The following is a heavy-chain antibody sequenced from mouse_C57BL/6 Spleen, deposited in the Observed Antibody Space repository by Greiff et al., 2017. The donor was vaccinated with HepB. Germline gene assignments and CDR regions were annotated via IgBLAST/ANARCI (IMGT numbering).Heavy chain of an antibody. Sequence: QVQLQQPGAELVRPGSSVKLSCKASGYTFTSYWMDWVKQRPGQGLEWIGNIYPSDSETHYNQKFKDKATLTVDKSSSTAYMQLSSLSSEDSAVYYCARRGIYYGNYWFAYWGQGTLVTVSA. CDR2: IYPSDSET. V-gene: IGHV1-61*01. CDR3: ARRGIYYGNYWFAY. J-gene: IGHJ3*01. D-gene: IGHD2-1*01. CDR1: GYTFTSYW.